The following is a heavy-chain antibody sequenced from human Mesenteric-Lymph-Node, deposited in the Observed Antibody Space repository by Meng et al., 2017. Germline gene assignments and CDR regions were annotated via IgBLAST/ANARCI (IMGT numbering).Heavy chain of an antibody. D-gene: IGHD6-19*01. CDR2: INPNSGGT. CDR3: ARGIAVAGTLGYFDY. J-gene: IGHJ4*02. Sequence: QVRLWQSGAEVKEPGASVKVSCKASGYTFTDYYLHWVRQAPGQGLEWLGWINPNSGGTNYVQKFQGRVTMTRDTSISTAYMELSRLRSDDTAVYYCARGIAVAGTLGYFDYWGQGTLVTVSS. CDR1: GYTFTDYY. V-gene: IGHV1-2*02.